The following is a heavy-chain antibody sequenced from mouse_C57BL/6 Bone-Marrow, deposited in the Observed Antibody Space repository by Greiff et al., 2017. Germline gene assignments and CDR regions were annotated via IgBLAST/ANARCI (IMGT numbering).Heavy chain of an antibody. CDR1: GFTFSDYG. D-gene: IGHD1-1*01. CDR2: ISNLAYSI. Sequence: EVQLVESGGGLVQPGGSLKLSCAASGFTFSDYGMAWVRQAPRKGPEWVAFISNLAYSIYYADTVTGRFTISRENAKNTLYLEMSSLRSEDTAMYYCARHEATSMDYWGQGTSVTVSS. J-gene: IGHJ4*01. V-gene: IGHV5-15*01. CDR3: ARHEATSMDY.